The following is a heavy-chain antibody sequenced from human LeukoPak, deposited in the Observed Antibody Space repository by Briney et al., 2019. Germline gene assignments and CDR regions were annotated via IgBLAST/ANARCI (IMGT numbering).Heavy chain of an antibody. CDR1: GFTFSDYY. V-gene: IGHV4-38-2*02. J-gene: IGHJ5*02. Sequence: PGGSLRLSCAASGFTFSDYYMSWIRQPPGKGLEWIGSIYYSGSTYYNPSLKSRVTISVDTSKNQSSLKLSSVTAADTAVYYCARDPGVVVGNWFDPWGQGTLVTVSS. CDR3: ARDPGVVVGNWFDP. CDR2: IYYSGST. D-gene: IGHD2-15*01.